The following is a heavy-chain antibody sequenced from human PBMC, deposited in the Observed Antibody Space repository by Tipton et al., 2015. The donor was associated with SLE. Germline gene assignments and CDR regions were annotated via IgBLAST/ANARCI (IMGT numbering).Heavy chain of an antibody. CDR2: IYTSGNT. CDR1: GGSFGSGGYY. Sequence: TLSLTCTVSGGSFGSGGYYWTWVRQSAGKGLEFIGRIYTSGNTNYNPSLKSRVTISVDTSKNQFSLNVSSVTAADTAMYFCARHLGAHNWNYWGQGTLVTVSS. V-gene: IGHV4-61*02. CDR3: ARHLGAHNWNY. D-gene: IGHD1-20*01. J-gene: IGHJ4*02.